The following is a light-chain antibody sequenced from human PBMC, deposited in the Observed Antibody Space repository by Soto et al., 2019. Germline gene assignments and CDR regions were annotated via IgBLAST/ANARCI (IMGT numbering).Light chain of an antibody. Sequence: IQMTQSPSSVSASVGDRVTITCRASQGISSRLAWYQQRPGEAPNFLIYAASNLQSGVPSRFSGSGSGTDFTLTISNLQPEDCATYYCQKASSFPSITFGQGTRLEIK. V-gene: IGKV1D-12*01. J-gene: IGKJ5*01. CDR3: QKASSFPSIT. CDR2: AAS. CDR1: QGISSR.